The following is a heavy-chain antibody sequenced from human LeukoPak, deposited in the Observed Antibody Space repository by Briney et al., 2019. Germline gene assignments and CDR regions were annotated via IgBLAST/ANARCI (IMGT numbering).Heavy chain of an antibody. CDR2: IIPILGIA. V-gene: IGHV1-69*04. CDR3: ARDPGYSSGWYPFDY. D-gene: IGHD6-19*01. CDR1: GGTFSSYT. Sequence: SVKVSCKASGGTFSSYTISRVRQAPGQGLEWMGRIIPILGIANYAQKFQGRVTITADKSTSTAYMELSSLRSEDTAVYYCARDPGYSSGWYPFDYWGQGTLVTVSS. J-gene: IGHJ4*02.